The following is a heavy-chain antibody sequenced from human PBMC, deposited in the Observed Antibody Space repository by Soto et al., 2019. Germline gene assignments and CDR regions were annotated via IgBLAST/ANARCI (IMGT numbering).Heavy chain of an antibody. V-gene: IGHV3-9*01. D-gene: IGHD4-17*01. CDR3: ATDYDMNKVTTIDY. Sequence: DVQLVESGGGLVQPGRSLRLSCAASGFTCYDYAMHWVRHAPGKGLEWVSGISWNSGSIGYADSVKGRFTISRDNAKNSLYLQMNSLRAEYTALYDCATDYDMNKVTTIDYWGQGTLVTVAS. J-gene: IGHJ4*02. CDR2: ISWNSGSI. CDR1: GFTCYDYA.